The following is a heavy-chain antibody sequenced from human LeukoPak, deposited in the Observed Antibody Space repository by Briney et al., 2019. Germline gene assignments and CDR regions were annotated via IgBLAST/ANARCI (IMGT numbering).Heavy chain of an antibody. V-gene: IGHV3-48*01. CDR3: AKDRSTLGITGGMDV. CDR2: MSTSGSI. Sequence: GGALLLYGAASGFTHSIYPLNAPRQAPGKGLEWVSYMSTSGSISYADSVKGRFPISRDNAKNSLYLQMNSLRAEDTAVYYCAKDRSTLGITGGMDVWGQGTTVTVSS. J-gene: IGHJ6*02. D-gene: IGHD7-27*01. CDR1: GFTHSIYP.